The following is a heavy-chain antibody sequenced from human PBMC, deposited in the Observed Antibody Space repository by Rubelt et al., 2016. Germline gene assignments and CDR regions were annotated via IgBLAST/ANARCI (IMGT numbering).Heavy chain of an antibody. CDR2: INHSGST. D-gene: IGHD2-2*01. V-gene: IGHV4-34*01. CDR1: GGSFSGYY. Sequence: QVQLQQWGAGLLKPSETLSLTCAVYGGSFSGYYWSWIRQPPGKGLEWIGEINHSGSTNYNPSLKSRVTISVDTSKNQCSLKLSSVTAADTAVYYCARDFGSSTSCYYGVCYYGMDVWGQGTTVTVSS. J-gene: IGHJ6*02. CDR3: ARDFGSSTSCYYGVCYYGMDV.